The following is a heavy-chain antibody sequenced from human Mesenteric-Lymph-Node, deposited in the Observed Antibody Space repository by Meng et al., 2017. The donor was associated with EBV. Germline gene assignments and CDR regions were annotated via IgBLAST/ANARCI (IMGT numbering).Heavy chain of an antibody. V-gene: IGHV4-34*01. CDR1: GGSFSGKY. CDR3: ARFGAILRGFDY. J-gene: IGHJ4*02. D-gene: IGHD3-10*01. CDR2: TNHSGTT. Sequence: QGQLQQGGAGLLTPSETLSLTSAVYGGSFSGKYWSRIRQPPGEGLAWIGETNHSGTTNYNPSLKSRVTISVHTSKNQFSLKLSSVTAADTAVYYCARFGAILRGFDYWGQGTLVTVSS.